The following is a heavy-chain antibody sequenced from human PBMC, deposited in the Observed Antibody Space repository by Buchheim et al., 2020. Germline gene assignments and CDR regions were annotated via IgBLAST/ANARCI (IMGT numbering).Heavy chain of an antibody. D-gene: IGHD3-16*01. CDR2: MNSDGSTT. CDR3: ARDFGGPSDC. V-gene: IGHV3-74*01. CDR1: GFTFSSSW. J-gene: IGHJ4*02. Sequence: EVQLVESGGGLVQPGGSLRLSCAASGFTFSSSWMHWVRQAPGKGLVWVSRMNSDGSTTSYAESVRGRFTISRDNAKNTLYLQMNSLGAEDKAGYYCARDFGGPSDCWGQGTL.